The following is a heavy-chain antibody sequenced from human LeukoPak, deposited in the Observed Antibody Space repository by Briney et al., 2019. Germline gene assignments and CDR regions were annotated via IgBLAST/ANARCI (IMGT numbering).Heavy chain of an antibody. CDR2: INPSDDST. J-gene: IGHJ4*02. CDR1: GYTFNSSY. V-gene: IGHV1-46*02. Sequence: ASVKDSCKASGYTFNSSYMRWVRQAPGQGLEWMGIINPSDDSTRYAQKFQGRVTMAKDTSTNTVYMHLSSLSSDDTAVYYCASSTRYSSGWYPIDYWGQGTLVTVSS. D-gene: IGHD6-19*01. CDR3: ASSTRYSSGWYPIDY.